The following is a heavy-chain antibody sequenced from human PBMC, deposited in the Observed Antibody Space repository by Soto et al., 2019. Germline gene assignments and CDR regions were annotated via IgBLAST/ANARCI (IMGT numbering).Heavy chain of an antibody. CDR2: INAGNGNT. V-gene: IGHV1-3*01. J-gene: IGHJ4*02. D-gene: IGHD3-3*01. Sequence: GASVKVSCKASGYTFTDYAIQWVRQAPGQRLEWMGWINAGNGNTKYSQKFQGRVTITRDTSASTAYIELSGLRSEDTAVYYCAREPDFWIGYSFDYWGQGTLVTVSS. CDR1: GYTFTDYA. CDR3: AREPDFWIGYSFDY.